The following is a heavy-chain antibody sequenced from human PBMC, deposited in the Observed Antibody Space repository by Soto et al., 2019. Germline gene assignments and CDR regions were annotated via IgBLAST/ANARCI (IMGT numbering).Heavy chain of an antibody. V-gene: IGHV3-23*01. D-gene: IGHD3-10*01. J-gene: IGHJ6*02. CDR2: ISGSGGST. Sequence: PGGSLRLSCASSGFTFSSYAMSWVRQAPGKGLEWVSAISGSGGSTYYADSVKGRFTISRDNSKNTLYLQMNSLRAEDTAVYYCAKGPGTRPVHCMDVWGQGTTVTVSS. CDR3: AKGPGTRPVHCMDV. CDR1: GFTFSSYA.